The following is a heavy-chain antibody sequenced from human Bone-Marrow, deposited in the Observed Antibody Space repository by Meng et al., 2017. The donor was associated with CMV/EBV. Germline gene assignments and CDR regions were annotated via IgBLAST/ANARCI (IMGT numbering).Heavy chain of an antibody. CDR3: ARGARISEGQQLDCNWFDP. Sequence: ASVKVSCKASGYTFTSYDINWVRQATGQGLEWMGWMNPNSGNTGYAQKFQGRVTITRNTSISTAYMELSSLRSEDTAVYYCARGARISEGQQLDCNWFDPWGQGTLVTVSS. CDR2: MNPNSGNT. J-gene: IGHJ5*02. CDR1: GYTFTSYD. V-gene: IGHV1-8*03. D-gene: IGHD6-13*01.